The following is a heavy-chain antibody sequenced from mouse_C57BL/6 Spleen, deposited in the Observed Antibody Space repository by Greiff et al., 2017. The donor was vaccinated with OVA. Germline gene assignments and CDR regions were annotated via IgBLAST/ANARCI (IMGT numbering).Heavy chain of an antibody. CDR2: ISNLAYSI. V-gene: IGHV5-15*01. CDR3: ARRGWGGGFDY. J-gene: IGHJ2*01. Sequence: EVQGVESGGGLVQPGGSLKLSCAASGFTFSDYGMAWVRQAPRKGPEWVAFISNLAYSIYYADTVTGRFTISRENAKNTLYLEMSGLRSEDTAMYYCARRGWGGGFDYWGQGTTLTVSS. D-gene: IGHD2-3*01. CDR1: GFTFSDYG.